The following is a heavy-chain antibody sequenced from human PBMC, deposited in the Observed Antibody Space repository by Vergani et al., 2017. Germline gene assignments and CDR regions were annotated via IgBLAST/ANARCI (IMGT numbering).Heavy chain of an antibody. D-gene: IGHD3-10*01. J-gene: IGHJ6*02. V-gene: IGHV2-26*01. Sequence: QVTLKESGPVLAKPTETLTLTCTVSGFSLSTARMGVSWIRQPPGKALEWLAHIFSNDEKSYSPSLKSRPTISKATSKSQVVLTMTNMDPVDTARDYGAGVRSTVGRGSDGYGMDVWGQGTTVTVSS. CDR1: GFSLSTARMG. CDR3: AGVRSTVGRGSDGYGMDV. CDR2: IFSNDEK.